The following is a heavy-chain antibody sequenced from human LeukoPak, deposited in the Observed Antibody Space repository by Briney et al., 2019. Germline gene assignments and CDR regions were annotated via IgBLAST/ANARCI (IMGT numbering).Heavy chain of an antibody. CDR3: ARISSSNWYNERGAFDV. V-gene: IGHV4-34*01. CDR1: GGSFSGYY. J-gene: IGHJ3*01. Sequence: SETLSLTCAVYGGSFSGYYWSWIRQPPGKGLEWIGEINHSGSTNYNPSLKSRVTISVDTSKNQFSLKLRSVTAADTAVYYCARISSSNWYNERGAFDVWGQGTMVTVSS. CDR2: INHSGST. D-gene: IGHD6-13*01.